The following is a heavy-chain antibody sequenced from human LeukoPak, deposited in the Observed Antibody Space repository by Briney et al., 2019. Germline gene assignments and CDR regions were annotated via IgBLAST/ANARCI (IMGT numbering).Heavy chain of an antibody. J-gene: IGHJ4*02. CDR3: ARDVYDSSGYYANY. CDR2: IRDSGAYG. CDR1: GFTFSNYA. V-gene: IGHV3-23*01. Sequence: GGSLRLSCAASGFTFSNYAMGWVRQAPGKGLEWVSTIRDSGAYGFYADSVKGRFTISRDNSNNLVYLQMNNLRAEDTAVYYCARDVYDSSGYYANYWGQGTLVTVSS. D-gene: IGHD3-22*01.